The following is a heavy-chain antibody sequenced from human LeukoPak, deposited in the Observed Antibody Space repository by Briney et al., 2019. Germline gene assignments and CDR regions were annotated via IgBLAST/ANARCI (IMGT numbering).Heavy chain of an antibody. D-gene: IGHD2-2*01. V-gene: IGHV1-2*02. J-gene: IGHJ4*02. Sequence: ASVKVSCTASGYTFTGYYMHWVRQAPGQGLEWMGWTNPNSGGTNYAQKFQGRVTMTRDTSISTAYMELSRLRSDDTAVYYCARTRIVVVPAAAPLFDYWGQGTLVSVSS. CDR1: GYTFTGYY. CDR3: ARTRIVVVPAAAPLFDY. CDR2: TNPNSGGT.